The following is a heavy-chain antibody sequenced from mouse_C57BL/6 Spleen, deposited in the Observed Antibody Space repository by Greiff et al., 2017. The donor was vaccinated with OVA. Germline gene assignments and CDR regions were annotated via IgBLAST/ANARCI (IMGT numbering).Heavy chain of an antibody. V-gene: IGHV1-52*01. Sequence: VKLQQPGAELVRPGSSVKLSCKASGYTFTSYWMHWVKQRPIQGLEWIGNIDPSDSETHYNQKFKDKATLTVDKSSSTAYMQLSSLTSEDSAVYDCASGDFFDYWGQGTTLTVSS. J-gene: IGHJ2*01. CDR3: ASGDFFDY. CDR2: IDPSDSET. CDR1: GYTFTSYW.